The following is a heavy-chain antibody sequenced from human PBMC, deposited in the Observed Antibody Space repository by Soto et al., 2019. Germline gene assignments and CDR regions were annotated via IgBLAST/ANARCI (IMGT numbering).Heavy chain of an antibody. D-gene: IGHD2-21*02. CDR3: ARGIRLAYCGGDCYDEFDY. J-gene: IGHJ4*02. CDR1: GGTFSSYA. V-gene: IGHV1-69*12. CDR2: IIPIFGTA. Sequence: QVQLVQSGAEVKKPGSSVKVSCKASGGTFSSYAISWVRQAPGQGLEWMGGIIPIFGTANYAQKFQGRVTITADESTSTAYMELSSLRSEDTAVYYCARGIRLAYCGGDCYDEFDYWGQGTLVTVSS.